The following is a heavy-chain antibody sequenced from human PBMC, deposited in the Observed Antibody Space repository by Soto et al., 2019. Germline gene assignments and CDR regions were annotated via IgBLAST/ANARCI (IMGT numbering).Heavy chain of an antibody. CDR2: INAGNGNT. Sequence: QVQLVQSGAEVKKPGASVKVSCKASGYTFTSYAMHWVRQAPGQRLEWMGWINAGNGNTKYSQKFQGRVTITRDTSASTAYMELSSLRPEDTAVYFCASPSSFGIQQWLPRLWWFDPCGQGTLVTVSS. CDR1: GYTFTSYA. V-gene: IGHV1-3*01. J-gene: IGHJ5*02. CDR3: ASPSSFGIQQWLPRLWWFDP. D-gene: IGHD6-19*01.